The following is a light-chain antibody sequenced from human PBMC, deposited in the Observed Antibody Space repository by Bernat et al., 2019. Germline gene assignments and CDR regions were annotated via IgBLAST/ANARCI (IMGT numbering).Light chain of an antibody. J-gene: IGLJ2*01. Sequence: SSALTQDPDVSSASGQTVKFTCQGDTLRRIYAACYQHKPGNPPILIIYDRINRPSGIPDRFSGSTSGNTASLTITGAQAEDEADYYCNSWGASGQGVFGGGTRVTVL. CDR3: NSWGASGQGV. CDR1: TLRRIY. V-gene: IGLV3-19*01. CDR2: DRI.